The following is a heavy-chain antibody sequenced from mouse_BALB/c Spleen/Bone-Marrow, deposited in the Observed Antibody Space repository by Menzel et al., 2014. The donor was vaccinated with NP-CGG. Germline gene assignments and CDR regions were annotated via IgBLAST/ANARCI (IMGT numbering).Heavy chain of an antibody. CDR3: TRPYYGYVGYAY. V-gene: IGHV1S81*02. D-gene: IGHD1-2*01. Sequence: QVQLQQSGAELVKPGASVKLSCKASGYTFTSYYMYWVKQRPGQGLEWIGEINPSNGGTNFNGKFKSKATLTVDKSSSTAYMQLSSLTFVDSAIYYCTRPYYGYVGYAYWGQGTQVTVSA. CDR2: INPSNGGT. J-gene: IGHJ3*01. CDR1: GYTFTSYY.